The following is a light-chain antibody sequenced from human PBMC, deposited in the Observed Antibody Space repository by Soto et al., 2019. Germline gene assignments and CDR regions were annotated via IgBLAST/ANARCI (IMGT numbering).Light chain of an antibody. Sequence: DIQMTQSPSSLSASVGDSVIITCRASQSISRWLAWFEQEPGRAPKLLITEPSNVEGGVPSRFSGSGYGTEFTLTLNNVQPVDFATYYFHQYHTSPWTFGQGTKVEI. CDR2: EPS. J-gene: IGKJ1*01. CDR3: HQYHTSPWT. V-gene: IGKV1-5*03. CDR1: QSISRW.